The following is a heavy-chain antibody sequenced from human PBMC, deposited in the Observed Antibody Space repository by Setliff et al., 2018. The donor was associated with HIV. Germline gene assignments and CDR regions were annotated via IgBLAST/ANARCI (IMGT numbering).Heavy chain of an antibody. J-gene: IGHJ4*02. CDR1: GGSISSYY. CDR3: ARGKKGIQLWSPRGFYFDY. Sequence: SETLSLTCTVSGGSISSYYWSWIRQPPGKGLEWIGYIYTSGSTNYNPSLKSRVTISVDTSKDQFSLKLSSVTAADTAVYYCARGKKGIQLWSPRGFYFDYWGQGTLVTVSS. V-gene: IGHV4-4*09. CDR2: IYTSGST. D-gene: IGHD5-18*01.